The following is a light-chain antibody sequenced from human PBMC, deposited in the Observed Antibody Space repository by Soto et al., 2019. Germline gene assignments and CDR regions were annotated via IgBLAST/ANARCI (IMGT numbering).Light chain of an antibody. J-gene: IGKJ5*01. CDR3: QQRSNWPRA. CDR1: QSVSSY. CDR2: DAS. Sequence: EIVLTQSPATLSLSPGERATLSCRASQSVSSYLAWYQQKPGQAPRLLIYDASNRATGIPARFSGSGSVTDFTLTISSLEPEDFAVSYCQQRSNWPRAFGQGTRLEIK. V-gene: IGKV3-11*01.